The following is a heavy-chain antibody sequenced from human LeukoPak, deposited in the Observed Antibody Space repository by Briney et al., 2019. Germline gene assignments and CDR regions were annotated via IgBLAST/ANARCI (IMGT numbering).Heavy chain of an antibody. V-gene: IGHV3-30*02. CDR3: ATASTRGYSYGYLDY. CDR2: IRYDGSNK. J-gene: IGHJ4*02. D-gene: IGHD5-18*01. Sequence: GGSLRLSCAAPGFTFSSYGMHWVRQAPGKGLEWVAFIRYDGSNKYYADSVKGRFTISRDNSKNTLYLQMNSLRTEDTAVYYCATASTRGYSYGYLDYWGQGTLVTVSS. CDR1: GFTFSSYG.